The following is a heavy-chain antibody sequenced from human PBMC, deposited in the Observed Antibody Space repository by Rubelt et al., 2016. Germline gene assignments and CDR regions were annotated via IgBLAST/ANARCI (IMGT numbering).Heavy chain of an antibody. Sequence: QVQLQQWGAGLLKPSETLSLTCAVYGGSFSGYYWSWIRQPPGKGLEWIGEINHSGKTNYNLSLKSRVTVSVDTSKNQFSLKLSSVTAADTAVYYCARWWEVLQAFDYWGQGTLVTVSS. CDR2: INHSGKT. V-gene: IGHV4-34*01. CDR3: ARWWEVLQAFDY. J-gene: IGHJ4*02. CDR1: GGSFSGYY. D-gene: IGHD1-26*01.